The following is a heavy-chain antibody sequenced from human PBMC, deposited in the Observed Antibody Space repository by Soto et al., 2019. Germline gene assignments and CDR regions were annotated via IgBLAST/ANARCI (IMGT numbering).Heavy chain of an antibody. V-gene: IGHV4-59*08. CDR1: GGSISSYY. CDR2: IYYSGST. Sequence: SETLSLTCTVSGGSISSYYWSWIRQPPGKGLEWIGYIYYSGSTNYNPSLKSRVTISVDTSKNQFSLKLSSVTAADTAVYYCARQDSSGWYYFDYWGQGTLVTVAS. D-gene: IGHD6-19*01. J-gene: IGHJ4*02. CDR3: ARQDSSGWYYFDY.